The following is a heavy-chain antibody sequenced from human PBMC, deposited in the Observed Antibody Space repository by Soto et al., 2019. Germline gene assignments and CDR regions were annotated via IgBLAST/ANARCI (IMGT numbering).Heavy chain of an antibody. D-gene: IGHD7-27*01. V-gene: IGHV3-23*01. CDR3: AKARSHSPRWGYYYMDV. CDR2: GGGNSVST. J-gene: IGHJ6*03. CDR1: GFTFSSSA. Sequence: EVRLLESGGDLIQPGGSLRLACAASGFTFSSSAMSWVRQAPDMGLDWVSAGGGNSVSTFYADSVKGRVTISKDSSKNTLLLQMHSVRAEDTAVYYCAKARSHSPRWGYYYMDVWGNGTPVTVS.